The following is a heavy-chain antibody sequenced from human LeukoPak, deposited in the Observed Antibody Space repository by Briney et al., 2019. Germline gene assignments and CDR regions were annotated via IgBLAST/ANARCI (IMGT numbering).Heavy chain of an antibody. D-gene: IGHD5-24*01. V-gene: IGHV4-34*01. CDR2: INHSGST. Sequence: SETLSLTCAVYGGSFSGYYWRWIRQPPGKGLEWIGEINHSGSTNYNPSLKSRVTISVDTSKNQFSLKLSSVTAADTAVYYCARYRRDGYNYPYYFDYWGRGTLVTVSS. CDR3: ARYRRDGYNYPYYFDY. CDR1: GGSFSGYY. J-gene: IGHJ4*02.